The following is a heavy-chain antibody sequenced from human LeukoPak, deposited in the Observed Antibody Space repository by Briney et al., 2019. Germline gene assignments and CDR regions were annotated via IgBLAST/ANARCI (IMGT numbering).Heavy chain of an antibody. CDR2: IYTSGST. Sequence: KSSETLSLTCTVSGGSISRYHWSWIRQPAGKGLEWIGRIYTSGSTNYNPSLKSRVTMSVDTSKNQFSLKLSSVTAADTAVYYCARQPAPYSSGWYDGFDIWGQGTMVTVSA. D-gene: IGHD6-19*01. J-gene: IGHJ3*02. V-gene: IGHV4-4*07. CDR1: GGSISRYH. CDR3: ARQPAPYSSGWYDGFDI.